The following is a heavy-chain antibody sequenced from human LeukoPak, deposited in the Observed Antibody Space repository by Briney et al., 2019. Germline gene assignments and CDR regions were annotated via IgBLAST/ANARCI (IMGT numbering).Heavy chain of an antibody. Sequence: PGGSLRLSCAASGFTFSTYGMLWVRQAPGKGLEWVAVIWYDGSNKYYADSVKGRFTISRDNSKNTLYLQMNSLRAEDTAVYYCARDSYYDYSGGDFDYWGQGTLVTVSS. V-gene: IGHV3-33*01. J-gene: IGHJ4*02. D-gene: IGHD3-22*01. CDR2: IWYDGSNK. CDR1: GFTFSTYG. CDR3: ARDSYYDYSGGDFDY.